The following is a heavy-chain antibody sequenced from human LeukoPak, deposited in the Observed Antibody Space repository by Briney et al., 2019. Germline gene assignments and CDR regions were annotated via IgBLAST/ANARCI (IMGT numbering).Heavy chain of an antibody. Sequence: PGGSLRLSCAASGFTFSSYAMHWVRQAPGKGLEWVAVISYDGSNKYYADSVKGRFPISRDNSKNTLYLQINSLRAEATVVFSWGRARFLGGVAVTNYFDYWGRGTLV. CDR3: GRARFLGGVAVTNYFDY. V-gene: IGHV3-30-3*01. CDR2: ISYDGSNK. D-gene: IGHD2-15*01. CDR1: GFTFSSYA. J-gene: IGHJ4*02.